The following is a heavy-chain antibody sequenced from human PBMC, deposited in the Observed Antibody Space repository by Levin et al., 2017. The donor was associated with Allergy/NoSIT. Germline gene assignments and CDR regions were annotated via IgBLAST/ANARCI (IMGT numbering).Heavy chain of an antibody. CDR1: GFPHTGYY. CDR3: ARAYVWVGEKEDYFFDY. D-gene: IGHD3-10*02. Sequence: KISCKASGFPHTGYYMHWVRQAPGQGLEWIFFLPPFPLSPLSFSPFQGRVTMTRDTSLGTDYLELTRLTSDDTAVDFCARAYVWVGEKEDYFFDYWGQGTLVTVS. V-gene: IGHV1-2*07. J-gene: IGHJ4*02. CDR2: LPPFPLSP.